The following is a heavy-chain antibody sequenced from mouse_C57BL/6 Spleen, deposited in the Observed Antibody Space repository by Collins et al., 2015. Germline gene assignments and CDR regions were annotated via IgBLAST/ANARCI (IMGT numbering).Heavy chain of an antibody. CDR1: GFTFSSYA. Sequence: EVKLVESGGGLVKPGGSLKLSCAASGFTFSSYAMSWVRQTPEKRLEWVASISSGGSTYYPDSVKGRFTISRDNARNILYLQMSSLRSEDTAMYYCARGDYDYDTLAYWGQGTLVTVSA. J-gene: IGHJ3*01. V-gene: IGHV5-6-5*01. CDR3: ARGDYDYDTLAY. CDR2: ISSGGST. D-gene: IGHD2-4*01.